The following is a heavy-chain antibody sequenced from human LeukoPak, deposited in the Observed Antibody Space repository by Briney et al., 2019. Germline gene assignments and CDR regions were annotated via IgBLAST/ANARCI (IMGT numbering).Heavy chain of an antibody. CDR1: GYTFTRYD. V-gene: IGHV1-8*01. CDR3: ARGFYDYSNY. D-gene: IGHD4-11*01. J-gene: IGHJ4*02. Sequence: ASVKVSCKASGYTFTRYDINWGRRAPGQGLEWMGWMNPNSGNTGYAQKFQGRVTMTRNTSTSTAYMELSSLRSEDTAVYYCARGFYDYSNYVGQGTLVTVSS. CDR2: MNPNSGNT.